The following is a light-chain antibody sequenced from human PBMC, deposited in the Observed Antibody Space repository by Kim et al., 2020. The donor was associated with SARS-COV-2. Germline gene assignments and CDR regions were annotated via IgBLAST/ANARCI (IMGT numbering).Light chain of an antibody. J-gene: IGLJ2*01. CDR1: KIGSKS. Sequence: APGKKARISCGGNKIGSKSVHWYQQKPGQAPVLVIYYDSDRPSGIPERFSGSNSGNTATLTISRVEAGDEADYYCQVWDSSSDHPVFGGGTRRTV. CDR2: YDS. CDR3: QVWDSSSDHPV. V-gene: IGLV3-21*04.